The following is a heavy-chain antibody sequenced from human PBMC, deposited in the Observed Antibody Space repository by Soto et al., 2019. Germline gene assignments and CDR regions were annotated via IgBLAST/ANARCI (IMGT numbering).Heavy chain of an antibody. CDR3: ARYIVVVTATYAFDI. Sequence: GSLRLSCAASGFTFSSYAMHWVRQAPGKGLEWVAVISYDGSDKYYADSVKGRFTISRDNSKNTLYLQMNSLRAEDTAVYYCARYIVVVTATYAFDIWGQGTMVTVSS. CDR2: ISYDGSDK. CDR1: GFTFSSYA. V-gene: IGHV3-30-3*01. D-gene: IGHD2-21*02. J-gene: IGHJ3*02.